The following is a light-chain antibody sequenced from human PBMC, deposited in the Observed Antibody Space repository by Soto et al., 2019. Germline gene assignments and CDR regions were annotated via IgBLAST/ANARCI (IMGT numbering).Light chain of an antibody. CDR1: SSDIGSYYF. V-gene: IGLV2-14*01. J-gene: IGLJ1*01. CDR3: SSYRSGNTPFV. CDR2: DVS. Sequence: QSALTQPASVSGSPGQSITISCTGTSSDIGSYYFVSWYQQHPGKAPNLMIYDVSILPSGVSNRFSGFKSGNTASLTISGFQAEDEADYYCSSYRSGNTPFVFGTGTKVTVL.